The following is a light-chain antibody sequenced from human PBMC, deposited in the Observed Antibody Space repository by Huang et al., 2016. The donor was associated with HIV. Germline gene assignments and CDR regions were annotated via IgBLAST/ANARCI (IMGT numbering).Light chain of an antibody. CDR1: QDIGTS. CDR2: GAS. Sequence: QLTQSPPSLSASVGDTIIISCRASQDIGTSLAWYQQKTGRAPKLLISGASTLQTGDPSRFSGDSAGTFCTLVITGLQPEDFATYYCQQLHTYPITCGQGTRLDIK. J-gene: IGKJ5*01. V-gene: IGKV1-13*02. CDR3: QQLHTYPIT.